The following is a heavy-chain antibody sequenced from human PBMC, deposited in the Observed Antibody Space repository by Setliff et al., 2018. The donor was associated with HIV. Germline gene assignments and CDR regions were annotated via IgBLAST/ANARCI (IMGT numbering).Heavy chain of an antibody. CDR2: IYYSGST. V-gene: IGHV4-39*07. J-gene: IGHJ4*02. D-gene: IGHD6-6*01. Sequence: SETLSLTCTVSGGSISSSSYYWGWIRQPPGKGLEWIGSIYYSGSTYYNPSLKSRVTISVDTSKNQFSLKLSSVTAADTAVYYCARAVQLCYFDYWGQGTLVTVSS. CDR1: GGSISSSSYY. CDR3: ARAVQLCYFDY.